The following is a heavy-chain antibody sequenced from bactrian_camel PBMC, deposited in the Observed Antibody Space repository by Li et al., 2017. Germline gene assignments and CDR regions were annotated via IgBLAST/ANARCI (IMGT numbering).Heavy chain of an antibody. CDR2: IDSDGDT. CDR1: GYRLGDPT. Sequence: HVQLVESGGGSVQTGGSLILSCTVSGYRLGDPTMGWFCQAPGKQREGVAGIDSDGDTEYVDSLKGRFTISQDIANNTLYLQMNSLEPEDTAVYYCAAEPGVSWHFGYWGQGTQVTVS. J-gene: IGHJ6*01. CDR3: AAEPGVSWHFGY. D-gene: IGHD3*01. V-gene: IGHV3S53*01.